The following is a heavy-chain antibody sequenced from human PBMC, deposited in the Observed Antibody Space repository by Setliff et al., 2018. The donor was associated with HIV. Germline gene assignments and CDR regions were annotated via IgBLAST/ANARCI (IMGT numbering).Heavy chain of an antibody. V-gene: IGHV1-18*04. Sequence: GASVKVSCKASGYSFTDYYIHWVRQAPGQGLEWMGWISAYNGNTNYAQKFQGRVTMTTDTSTSTAYMELRSLRSDDTAVYYCARDVSEWVPYWYFDLWGRGTLVTVSS. D-gene: IGHD5-12*01. CDR2: ISAYNGNT. J-gene: IGHJ2*01. CDR3: ARDVSEWVPYWYFDL. CDR1: GYSFTDYY.